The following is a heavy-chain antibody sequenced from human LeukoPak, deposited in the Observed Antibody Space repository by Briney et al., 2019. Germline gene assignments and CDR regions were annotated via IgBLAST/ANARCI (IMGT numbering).Heavy chain of an antibody. CDR1: GGTYSNYA. CDR3: ARGRFGLLWFGELER. CDR2: IIPIFGTA. Sequence: GASVKVSRKTSGGTYSNYAISWVRQAPGQGLEYMGGIIPIFGTANYAQKFQVRVTITADESTSTAYMELSSLRSEDTAVYFCARGRFGLLWFGELERWGQGTLVTVSS. V-gene: IGHV1-69*13. J-gene: IGHJ4*02. D-gene: IGHD3-10*01.